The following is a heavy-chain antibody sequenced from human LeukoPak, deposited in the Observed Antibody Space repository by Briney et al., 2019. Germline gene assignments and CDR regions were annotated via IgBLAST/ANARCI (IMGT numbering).Heavy chain of an antibody. CDR1: GGTFSSYA. Sequence: ASVKVSCKASGGTFSSYAISWVRQAPGQGLEWIGGIIPIFGTANYAQKFQGRVTITTDESMSTAYMELSSLRSEDTAVYYCAREDCSGGSCYGHDAFDIWGQGTMVTVSS. V-gene: IGHV1-69*05. J-gene: IGHJ3*02. D-gene: IGHD2-15*01. CDR3: AREDCSGGSCYGHDAFDI. CDR2: IIPIFGTA.